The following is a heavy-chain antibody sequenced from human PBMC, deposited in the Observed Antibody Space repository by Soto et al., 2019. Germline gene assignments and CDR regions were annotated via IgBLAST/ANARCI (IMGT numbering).Heavy chain of an antibody. Sequence: GGSLRLSCAASGFTFSSYAMHWVRQAPGKGLEWVAVISYDGSNKYYADSVKGRFTISRDNSKNTLYLQMNSLRAEDTAVYYWARDCISTSCYYYYYGMDVWGQGTTVTVSS. J-gene: IGHJ6*02. V-gene: IGHV3-30-3*01. CDR1: GFTFSSYA. CDR3: ARDCISTSCYYYYYGMDV. CDR2: ISYDGSNK. D-gene: IGHD2-2*01.